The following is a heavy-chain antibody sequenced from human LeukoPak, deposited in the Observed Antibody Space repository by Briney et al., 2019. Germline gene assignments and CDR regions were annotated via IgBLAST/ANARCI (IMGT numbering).Heavy chain of an antibody. Sequence: GASVKVSCKASGYTFTGYYIHWVRQAPGQGLEWMGWINSNSGDKKYAQKFQGRVTMTRDTSISTAYMELSSLRSEDMAVYYCARARYETRIWPKSRYDYYHYMDVWGKGTTVTVSS. J-gene: IGHJ6*03. V-gene: IGHV1-2*02. CDR1: GYTFTGYY. CDR2: INSNSGDK. D-gene: IGHD3-3*01. CDR3: ARARYETRIWPKSRYDYYHYMDV.